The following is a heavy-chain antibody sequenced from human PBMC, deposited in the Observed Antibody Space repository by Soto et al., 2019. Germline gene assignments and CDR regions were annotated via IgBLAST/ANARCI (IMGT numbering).Heavy chain of an antibody. V-gene: IGHV1-3*01. D-gene: IGHD1-26*01. Sequence: ASVKVSCKASGYTFTTYAMHWVRQAPGQRLEWMGWINAGNGNTKYSQKFQGRVTITRDTSASTAYMELSSLRSEDTAVYYCVGGDSGSYYIFDYWGEGILVTVSS. J-gene: IGHJ4*02. CDR3: VGGDSGSYYIFDY. CDR2: INAGNGNT. CDR1: GYTFTTYA.